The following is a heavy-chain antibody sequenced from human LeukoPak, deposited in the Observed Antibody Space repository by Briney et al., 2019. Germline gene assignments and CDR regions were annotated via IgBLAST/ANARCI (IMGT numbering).Heavy chain of an antibody. CDR1: GYTFTTYY. CDR3: ARGKAASGDVFHF. Sequence: GASVKVSCKASGYTFTTYYMHWLRQAPGQGLQWMGIINPSGGSTTYAQKFQGSVTMTRDTPTVTAYMELSSLRSEDTAVYYCARGKAASGDVFHFWGQGTMVTVSS. D-gene: IGHD2-15*01. V-gene: IGHV1-46*01. CDR2: INPSGGST. J-gene: IGHJ3*01.